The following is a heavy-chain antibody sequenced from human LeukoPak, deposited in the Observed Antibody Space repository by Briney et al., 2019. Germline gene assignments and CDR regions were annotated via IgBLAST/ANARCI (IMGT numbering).Heavy chain of an antibody. V-gene: IGHV3-21*01. CDR2: ISRIGRYM. D-gene: IGHD6-19*01. Sequence: GGSLTVSCAASGFTFSRYSMQWVRQPPGKGLEGGAPISRIGRYMHYAHSVKDRFSIYRDNAKNSVYLPMVSLSAEDAGVCYCAGDWGYSSGWYGVDYWGQETLVTVSS. CDR1: GFTFSRYS. J-gene: IGHJ4*02. CDR3: AGDWGYSSGWYGVDY.